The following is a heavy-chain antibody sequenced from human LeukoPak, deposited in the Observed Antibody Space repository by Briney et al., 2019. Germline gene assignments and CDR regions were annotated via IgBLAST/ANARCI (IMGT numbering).Heavy chain of an antibody. D-gene: IGHD2-2*01. J-gene: IGHJ5*02. Sequence: ASVTVSCTASGYTFTVYYMHWVRQAPGQGLEWMGWINPNSGGTNYAQKFQGRVTMTRDTSISTAYMELSRLRSDDTAVYYCAIAPYCSSTSCPNWFDPWGQGTLVTVSS. CDR2: INPNSGGT. CDR1: GYTFTVYY. CDR3: AIAPYCSSTSCPNWFDP. V-gene: IGHV1-2*02.